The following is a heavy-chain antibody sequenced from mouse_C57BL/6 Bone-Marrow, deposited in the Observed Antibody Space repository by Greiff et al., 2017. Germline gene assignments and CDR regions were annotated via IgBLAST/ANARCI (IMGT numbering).Heavy chain of an antibody. V-gene: IGHV3-6*01. J-gene: IGHJ3*01. D-gene: IGHD2-4*01. CDR1: GYSITSGYY. Sequence: DVQLVESGPGLVKPSQSLSLTCSVTGYSITSGYYWNWIRQFPGNKLEWMGYISYDGSNNYNPSLKNRISITRDTSKNQFFLKLNSVTTEDTATYYCASGVYYDYDKMAWFAYWGQGTLVTDSA. CDR3: ASGVYYDYDKMAWFAY. CDR2: ISYDGSN.